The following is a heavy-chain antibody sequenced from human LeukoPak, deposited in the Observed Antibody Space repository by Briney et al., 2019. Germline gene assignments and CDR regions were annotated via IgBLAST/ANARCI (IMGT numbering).Heavy chain of an antibody. CDR3: CGSWYYFDY. V-gene: IGHV1-2*02. Sequence: ASVKVSCKASGYTFTGYYMHWVRQAPGQGLEWMGWINPNSGGTNYAQKFRGRVTMTRDTSISTAYMELSRLRSDDTAVYYCCGSWYYFDYWGQGTLVTVSS. CDR2: INPNSGGT. D-gene: IGHD6-13*01. J-gene: IGHJ4*02. CDR1: GYTFTGYY.